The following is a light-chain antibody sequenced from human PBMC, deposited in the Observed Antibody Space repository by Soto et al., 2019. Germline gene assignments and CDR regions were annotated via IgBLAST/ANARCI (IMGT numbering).Light chain of an antibody. CDR2: GAS. CDR1: QSVSSSY. J-gene: IGKJ4*01. Sequence: EIVLTQSPGTLSLSRGERATLSCRASQSVSSSYLAWYQQKPGQAPTLLIYGASSRATGIPDRFSGSGSGTDFTLTISRLEPEDFAVYYCQQYGSSPHTFGGGTKVDI. V-gene: IGKV3-20*01. CDR3: QQYGSSPHT.